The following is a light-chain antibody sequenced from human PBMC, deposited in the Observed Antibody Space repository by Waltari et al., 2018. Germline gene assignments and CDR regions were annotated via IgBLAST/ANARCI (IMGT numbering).Light chain of an antibody. Sequence: HSALTQPASVSGSPGQSITISCTGTSSDVCGYNYVSWYQQHPGKAPKLMIFDVSNRPSGVSSRFSGSKSGNTASLTISGLQAEDEADYYRSSYVSSDTLELFGGGTSLNVL. V-gene: IGLV2-14*03. CDR1: SSDVCGYNY. CDR2: DVS. J-gene: IGLJ2*01. CDR3: SSYVSSDTLEL.